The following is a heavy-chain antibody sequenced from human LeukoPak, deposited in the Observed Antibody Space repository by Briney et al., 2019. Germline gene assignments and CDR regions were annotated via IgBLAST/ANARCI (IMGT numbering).Heavy chain of an antibody. CDR2: ISYDGSNK. J-gene: IGHJ2*01. CDR3: ARDRPLSDTAMTQNWYFDL. Sequence: GGSLRLSCAASGFTFSSYAMHWVRQAPGKGLEWVAVISYDGSNKYYADSVKGRFTISRDNSKNTLYLQMNSLRAEDTAVYYCARDRPLSDTAMTQNWYFDLWGRGTLVTVSS. D-gene: IGHD5-18*01. V-gene: IGHV3-30*14. CDR1: GFTFSSYA.